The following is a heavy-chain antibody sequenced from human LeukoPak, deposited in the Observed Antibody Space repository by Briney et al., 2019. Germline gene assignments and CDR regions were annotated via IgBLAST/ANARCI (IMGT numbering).Heavy chain of an antibody. Sequence: PGGSLRLSCAASGFTVITNDRTWVRQAPGKGLEWVSVLYSDSNTKYADSVHGRFTISRDNSKNTLYLEMNSLSPDDTAVYYCARGVEPLAANTLAYWGQGTLVTVSS. D-gene: IGHD1-14*01. CDR3: ARGVEPLAANTLAY. CDR2: LYSDSNT. CDR1: GFTVITND. V-gene: IGHV3-53*01. J-gene: IGHJ4*02.